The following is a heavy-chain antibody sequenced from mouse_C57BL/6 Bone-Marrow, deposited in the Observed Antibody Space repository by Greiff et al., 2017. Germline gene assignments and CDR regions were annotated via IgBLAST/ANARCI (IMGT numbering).Heavy chain of an antibody. CDR3: ARNFYDYDPRYYAMDY. J-gene: IGHJ4*01. D-gene: IGHD2-4*01. V-gene: IGHV2-2*01. CDR1: GFSLTSYG. CDR2: IWSGGST. Sequence: VQLQQSGPGLVQPSQSLSITCTVSGFSLTSYGVHWVRQSPGKGLEWLGVIWSGGSTDYNAAFISRLSISKDNSKSQVFFKMNSLQADDTAIYYCARNFYDYDPRYYAMDYWGQGTSVTVSS.